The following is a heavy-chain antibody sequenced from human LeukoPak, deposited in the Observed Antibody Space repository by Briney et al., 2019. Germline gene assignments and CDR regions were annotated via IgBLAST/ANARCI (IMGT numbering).Heavy chain of an antibody. J-gene: IGHJ4*02. D-gene: IGHD6-19*01. Sequence: KPSETLSLTCTVSGGSISSSSYYWGWIRQPPGKGLEWIGCIYYSGSTYYNPSLKSRVTISVDTSKNQFSLKLSSVTAADTAVYYCARDIGVRWLVRSVWLDYWGQGTLVTVSS. CDR2: IYYSGST. V-gene: IGHV4-39*07. CDR3: ARDIGVRWLVRSVWLDY. CDR1: GGSISSSSYY.